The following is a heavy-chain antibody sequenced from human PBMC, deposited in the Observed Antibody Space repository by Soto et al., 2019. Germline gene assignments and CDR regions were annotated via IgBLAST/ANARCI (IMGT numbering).Heavy chain of an antibody. CDR3: AREGYPFDY. Sequence: EVQLVESGGGLVQPGGSLRLSCAASGFTFSGYTMNWVRQAPGKGLEWVSYISTSSSTIYYADSVKGRFTISRDNAKNSLYLQMNSLSDEDTAVYYCAREGYPFDYWGQGTLVTVSS. V-gene: IGHV3-48*02. J-gene: IGHJ4*02. CDR1: GFTFSGYT. D-gene: IGHD5-12*01. CDR2: ISTSSSTI.